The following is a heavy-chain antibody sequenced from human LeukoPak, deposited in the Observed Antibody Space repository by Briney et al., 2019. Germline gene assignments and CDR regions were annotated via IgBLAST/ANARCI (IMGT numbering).Heavy chain of an antibody. D-gene: IGHD3-9*01. CDR3: ARDPITIFSTGSYFDY. Sequence: PGGSLRLSCAASGFTFSSYEMNWVRQAPGKGLERVSYISSSGSTIYYADSVKGRFTISRDNAKNSLYLQMNSLRAEDTAVYYCARDPITIFSTGSYFDYWGQGTLVTVSS. CDR2: ISSSGSTI. CDR1: GFTFSSYE. V-gene: IGHV3-48*03. J-gene: IGHJ4*02.